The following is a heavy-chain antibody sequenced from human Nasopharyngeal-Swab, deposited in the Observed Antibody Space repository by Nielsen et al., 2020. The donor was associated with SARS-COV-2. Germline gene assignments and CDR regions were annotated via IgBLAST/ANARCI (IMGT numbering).Heavy chain of an antibody. J-gene: IGHJ3*02. CDR2: IYSGGST. D-gene: IGHD6-19*01. CDR1: GFTVSSNY. V-gene: IGHV3-53*01. Sequence: ETLSLTCAASGFTVSSNYMSWVRQAPGKGLEWVSVIYSGGSTYYADSVKGRFTISRDNSKNTLYLQMNSLRAEDTAVYYCATRAVADDAFDIWGQGTMVTVSS. CDR3: ATRAVADDAFDI.